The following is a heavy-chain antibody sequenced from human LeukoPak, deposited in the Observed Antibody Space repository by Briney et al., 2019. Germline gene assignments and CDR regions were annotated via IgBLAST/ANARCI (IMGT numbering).Heavy chain of an antibody. J-gene: IGHJ6*03. CDR1: GYTFTDFY. CDR3: ARDFYDPLTMVRGVALRGHYLDV. V-gene: IGHV1-2*02. Sequence: ASANVSCKVSGYTFTDFYMHWMRQAPGQGPEWLADIDPNSGGAGYARKFQGRVTTTRDTSINTVYMELNSLTSDDTAVFYCARDFYDPLTMVRGVALRGHYLDVWGKGTTVTVSS. CDR2: IDPNSGGA. D-gene: IGHD3-10*01.